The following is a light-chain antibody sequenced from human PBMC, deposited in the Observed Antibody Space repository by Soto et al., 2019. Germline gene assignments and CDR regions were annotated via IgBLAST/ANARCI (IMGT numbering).Light chain of an antibody. Sequence: QSALTQPASVSGSPGQSITISCPGTSSDVGAYNYVSWYQQHPGKAPKLMIYEVSNRPSGVSNRFSGSKSGNTASLTISGRQAEDEADYYCSSYTRGSTWVFGGGTKVTVL. CDR1: SSDVGAYNY. CDR3: SSYTRGSTWV. V-gene: IGLV2-14*01. J-gene: IGLJ3*02. CDR2: EVS.